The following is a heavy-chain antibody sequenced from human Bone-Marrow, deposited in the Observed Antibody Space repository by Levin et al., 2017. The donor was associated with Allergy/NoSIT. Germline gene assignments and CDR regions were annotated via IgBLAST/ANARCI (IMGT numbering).Heavy chain of an antibody. J-gene: IGHJ5*02. CDR2: IYYSGNT. CDR1: GGSISSTSHY. V-gene: IGHV4-39*01. CDR3: ARGYSFGNRFDP. Sequence: PSETLSLTCTVSGGSISSTSHYLGWIRQPPGTGLEWIGSIYYSGNTYYNPSVMSRVTISVDTSKTQFSLRLTSVTAADTAVYYCARGYSFGNRFDPWGQGILVTVSS. D-gene: IGHD3-3*01.